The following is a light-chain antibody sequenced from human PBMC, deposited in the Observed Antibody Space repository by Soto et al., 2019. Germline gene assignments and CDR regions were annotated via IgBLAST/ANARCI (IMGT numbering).Light chain of an antibody. J-gene: IGLJ3*02. Sequence: QPVLTQPPSASGTPGQRVTISCSGSSSNIGRNTVKWYRQLPGTAPKLLISSSDQRPSGVPDRFSGSQSGTSASLAISGLQSEDEADYICAAWDDSLNAWAFGGGTKVTVL. CDR1: SSNIGRNT. V-gene: IGLV1-44*01. CDR2: SSD. CDR3: AAWDDSLNAWA.